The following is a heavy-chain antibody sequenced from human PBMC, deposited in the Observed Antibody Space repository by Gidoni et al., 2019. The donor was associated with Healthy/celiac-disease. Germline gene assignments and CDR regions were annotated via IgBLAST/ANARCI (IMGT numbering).Heavy chain of an antibody. D-gene: IGHD3-10*01. Sequence: QVQLVQSGAEVKKPGASVKVSCMASGYTFTGYYMHWVRQAPGQGLEWMGWINPNSGGTNYAQKFQGRVTMTRYTSISTAYMELGRLRSDDTAVYYCARSHSIPDVIWFGENPWGQGTLVTVSS. V-gene: IGHV1-2*02. CDR3: ARSHSIPDVIWFGENP. J-gene: IGHJ5*02. CDR1: GYTFTGYY. CDR2: INPNSGGT.